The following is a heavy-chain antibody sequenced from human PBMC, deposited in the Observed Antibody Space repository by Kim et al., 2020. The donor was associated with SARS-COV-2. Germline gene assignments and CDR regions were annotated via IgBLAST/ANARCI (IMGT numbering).Heavy chain of an antibody. V-gene: IGHV1-3*01. J-gene: IGHJ6*02. CDR2: INAGNGNT. CDR3: ARSVRDCSGGSCYSGYYYYGMDV. Sequence: ASVKVSCKASGYTFTSYAMHWVRQAPGQRLEWMGWINAGNGNTKYSQKFQGRVTITRDTSASTAYMELSSLRSEDTAVYYCARSVRDCSGGSCYSGYYYYGMDVWGQGTTVTVSS. CDR1: GYTFTSYA. D-gene: IGHD2-15*01.